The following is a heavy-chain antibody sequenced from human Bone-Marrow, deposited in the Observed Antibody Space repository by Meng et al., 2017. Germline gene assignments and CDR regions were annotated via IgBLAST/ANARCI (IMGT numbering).Heavy chain of an antibody. CDR3: TLTVTTQFDY. D-gene: IGHD4-17*01. V-gene: IGHV3-33*01. J-gene: IGHJ4*02. Sequence: QVQLVESGGGVVQAGRSLRLYCAASGFTFSTYTMHWVRQAPGKGLEWVAVIWYDESNEYYADSVKGRFSISRDNSKNTLFLQMNSLRAEDTAVYYCTLTVTTQFDYWGQGTLVTVSS. CDR1: GFTFSTYT. CDR2: IWYDESNE.